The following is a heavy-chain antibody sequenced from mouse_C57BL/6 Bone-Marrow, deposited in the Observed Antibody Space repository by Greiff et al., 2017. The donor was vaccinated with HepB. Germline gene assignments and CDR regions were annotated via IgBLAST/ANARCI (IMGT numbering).Heavy chain of an antibody. Sequence: QVQLQQSGAELVKPGASVKISCKASGYAFSSYWMHWVKQRPGQGLEWIGEIDPSDSYTNYNQKFKGKSTLTVDKSSSTAYMQLSSLTSEDSAVYFCASYCAMDYWGQGTSVTVSS. CDR1: GYAFSSYW. CDR2: IDPSDSYT. J-gene: IGHJ4*01. V-gene: IGHV1-69*01. CDR3: ASYCAMDY.